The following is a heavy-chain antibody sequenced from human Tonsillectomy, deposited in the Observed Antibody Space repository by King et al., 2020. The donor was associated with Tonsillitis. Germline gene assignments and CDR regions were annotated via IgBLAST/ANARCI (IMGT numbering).Heavy chain of an antibody. V-gene: IGHV3-30*04. D-gene: IGHD4-17*01. J-gene: IGHJ4*02. CDR3: TRNPYGDYYFDY. Sequence: VQLVESGGGVVQTGRSLRLSCAASGFTFSSYAMHWVRQAPGKGLEWVAVISYDGSNKYYADSVKGRFTISRDNSKNTLYLQMNSLRAEDTAVYFCTRNPYGDYYFDYWGQGTLVTVSS. CDR1: GFTFSSYA. CDR2: ISYDGSNK.